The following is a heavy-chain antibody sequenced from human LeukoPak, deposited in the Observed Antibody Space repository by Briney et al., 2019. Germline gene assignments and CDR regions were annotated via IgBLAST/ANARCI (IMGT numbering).Heavy chain of an antibody. CDR1: GLTRSRDW. Sequence: GGALRLSYGASGLTRSRDWMSWVRQAPGKGLEWVANIKEDGSEKNYVDSVKGRFTISRDNAKNSLYLQMNSLRAEDTAVYYCARDQSGSGWYYWGQGTLVTVSS. D-gene: IGHD6-19*01. CDR2: IKEDGSEK. CDR3: ARDQSGSGWYY. V-gene: IGHV3-7*04. J-gene: IGHJ4*02.